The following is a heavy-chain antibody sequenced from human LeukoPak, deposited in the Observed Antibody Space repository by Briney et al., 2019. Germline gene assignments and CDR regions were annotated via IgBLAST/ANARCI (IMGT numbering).Heavy chain of an antibody. CDR2: ISSSSSYI. CDR3: ARGAYGDYGGGSDY. J-gene: IGHJ4*02. V-gene: IGHV3-21*01. Sequence: GGSLRLSCAASGFTFSSYSMNWVRQAPGKGLEWVSSISSSSSYIYYADSVKGRFTISRDNAKNSLYLQMNSLRAEDTAVYYCARGAYGDYGGGSDYWGQGTLVTVSS. D-gene: IGHD4-17*01. CDR1: GFTFSSYS.